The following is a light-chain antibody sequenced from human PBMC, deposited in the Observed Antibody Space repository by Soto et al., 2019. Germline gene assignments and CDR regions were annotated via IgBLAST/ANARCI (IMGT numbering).Light chain of an antibody. CDR1: QSVSNNY. CDR2: GVS. V-gene: IGKV3-20*01. Sequence: IVLTQSPGTLSLSPGERATLSCRASQSVSNNYLSWYQQKPGQAPRLLIYGVSGRATGIPDRFSGSGSGTDFTLTISRLEPEDFAMYYCQQYGYLVTFGGGTKVDI. CDR3: QQYGYLVT. J-gene: IGKJ4*01.